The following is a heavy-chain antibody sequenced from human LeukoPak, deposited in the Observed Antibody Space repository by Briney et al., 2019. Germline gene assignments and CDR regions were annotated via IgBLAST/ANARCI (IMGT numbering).Heavy chain of an antibody. CDR2: ISYDGSNR. Sequence: GGSLRLSCAASGFTFSSYGMHWVRQAPGKGLEWVAVISYDGSNRYYADSVKGRFTISRDTSKNTLYLQMNSQRAEDTAVYYCARNVDTAMGQLWGDYYYMDVWGKGTTVTVSS. J-gene: IGHJ6*03. D-gene: IGHD5-18*01. CDR3: ARNVDTAMGQLWGDYYYMDV. CDR1: GFTFSSYG. V-gene: IGHV3-30*03.